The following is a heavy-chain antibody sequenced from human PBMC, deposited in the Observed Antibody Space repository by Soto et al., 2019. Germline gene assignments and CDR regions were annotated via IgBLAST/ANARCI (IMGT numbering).Heavy chain of an antibody. Sequence: LRLSCAVPRFTFGDYWMSWVRQPPGKGLEWTSNIKQDGSDRNYADSVKGRFTISRDNADNSMYLQMNSLRAEDTAVYYCASLSYGQLRYFDNWGQGTLVTVSS. J-gene: IGHJ4*02. CDR3: ASLSYGQLRYFDN. V-gene: IGHV3-7*01. CDR2: IKQDGSDR. D-gene: IGHD3-16*02. CDR1: RFTFGDYW.